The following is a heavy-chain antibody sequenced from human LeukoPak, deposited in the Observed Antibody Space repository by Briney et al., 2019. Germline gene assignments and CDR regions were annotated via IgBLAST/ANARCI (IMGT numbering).Heavy chain of an antibody. CDR3: AREGYDYGVERGEYGMDV. V-gene: IGHV1-69*13. Sequence: SVKVSCKASGGTFSSYAISWVRQAPGQGLEWMGGIIPIFGTANYAQKFQGRVTITADESTSTAYMELSSLRSEDTAVYCCAREGYDYGVERGEYGMDVWGQGTTVTVSS. CDR1: GGTFSSYA. CDR2: IIPIFGTA. D-gene: IGHD4-17*01. J-gene: IGHJ6*02.